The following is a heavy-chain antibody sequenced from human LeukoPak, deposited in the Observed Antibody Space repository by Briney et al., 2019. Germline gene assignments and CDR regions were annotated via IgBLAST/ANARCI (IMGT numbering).Heavy chain of an antibody. CDR1: GYTFSAYG. Sequence: ASVKVSCKASGYTFSAYGISWVRQAPGQGLECVGYISVYSGNTNHAQKLQGRVTMTTDTSTSTAYMELRSLRSDDTAVYYCARDSHIAEVAYYFDYWGQGTLVSVSS. V-gene: IGHV1-18*01. D-gene: IGHD2-21*01. CDR3: ARDSHIAEVAYYFDY. CDR2: ISVYSGNT. J-gene: IGHJ4*02.